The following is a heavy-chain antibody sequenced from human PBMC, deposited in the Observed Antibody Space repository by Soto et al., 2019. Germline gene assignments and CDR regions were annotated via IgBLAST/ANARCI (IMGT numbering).Heavy chain of an antibody. J-gene: IGHJ6*03. V-gene: IGHV3-11*01. Sequence: GGSLRLACAASGFTFSDYFMSWIRQAPGKGPEWVSYISGSGETIYYAESVKGRFTISRDNARNSLYLQMNSLRAEDTAVYYCARDRNYHFLVQVKYYYYYYYLDVWGKGTTVTVSS. CDR2: ISGSGETI. D-gene: IGHD3-3*01. CDR3: ARDRNYHFLVQVKYYYYYYYLDV. CDR1: GFTFSDYF.